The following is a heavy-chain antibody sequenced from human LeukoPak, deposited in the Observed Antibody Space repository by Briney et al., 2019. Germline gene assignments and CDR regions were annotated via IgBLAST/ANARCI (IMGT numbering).Heavy chain of an antibody. CDR1: GYSVSSSNYY. CDR3: ASKRSGGSYFDY. CDR2: IYYSGTT. V-gene: IGHV4-61*01. J-gene: IGHJ4*02. Sequence: PSETLSLTCTVSGYSVSSSNYYWSWIRQSPGKGLEWTGCIYYSGTTNYNPSLKSRVTVSVDTSKNQFSLKLNSMTAADTAVYYCASKRSGGSYFDYWGQGTLVTVSS. D-gene: IGHD3-16*01.